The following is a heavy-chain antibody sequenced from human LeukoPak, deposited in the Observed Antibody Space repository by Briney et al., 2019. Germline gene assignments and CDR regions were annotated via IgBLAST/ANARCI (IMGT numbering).Heavy chain of an antibody. V-gene: IGHV4-34*01. CDR2: IRHSGTT. D-gene: IGHD3-3*01. CDR1: GGSFRGYY. CDR3: ARNYDL. Sequence: SETLSLTCAVYGGSFRGYYWSWIRQPPGKALEWIGDIRHSGTTNYNPSLKSRATISVDKSMNQFSLKLTSVTAADTAVYYCARNYDLWGQGTLVTVSS. J-gene: IGHJ4*02.